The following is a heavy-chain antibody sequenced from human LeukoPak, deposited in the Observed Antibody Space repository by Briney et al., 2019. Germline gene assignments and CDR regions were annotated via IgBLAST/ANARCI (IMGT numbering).Heavy chain of an antibody. CDR1: GFTFSSYE. J-gene: IGHJ5*02. Sequence: GGSLRLSCAASGFTFSSYEMNWVRQAPGKGLEWVSYISSSSSSIYYADSVKGRFTISRDNAKNSLYLQMNSLRAEDTAVYYCARSGYSGYDYAGNWFDPWGQGTLVTVSS. CDR2: ISSSSSSI. V-gene: IGHV3-48*03. D-gene: IGHD5-12*01. CDR3: ARSGYSGYDYAGNWFDP.